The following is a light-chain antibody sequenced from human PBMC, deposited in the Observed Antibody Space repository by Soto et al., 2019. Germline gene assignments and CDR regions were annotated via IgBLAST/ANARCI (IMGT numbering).Light chain of an antibody. Sequence: DIQLTQSPSSVSASVGDRVTITCRASQGISSWLAWYQQKPGKAPKLLIYGASSLQSGVPSRFSGSGSGTKFTLSIASLQPDDFATYYCQQYETFSGTFGPGTKVDIK. CDR2: GAS. V-gene: IGKV1-12*01. CDR3: QQYETFSGT. J-gene: IGKJ1*01. CDR1: QGISSW.